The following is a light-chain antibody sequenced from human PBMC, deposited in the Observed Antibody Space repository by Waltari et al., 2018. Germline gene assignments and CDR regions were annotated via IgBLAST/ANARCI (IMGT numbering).Light chain of an antibody. V-gene: IGKV1-39*01. CDR1: QSISSY. CDR2: AAS. J-gene: IGKJ5*01. CDR3: QQSYTNPIT. Sequence: DIKMTQSPSSLSASVGDRVTITCRASQSISSYLNWYQQKPGKAPKLLIYAASSLQSGVPSRFSGSGSGTDFTLTISSLQPEDFATYYCQQSYTNPITFGQGTRLEIK.